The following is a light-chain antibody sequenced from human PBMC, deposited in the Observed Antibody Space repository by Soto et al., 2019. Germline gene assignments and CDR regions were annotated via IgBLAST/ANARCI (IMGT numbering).Light chain of an antibody. Sequence: EIVFTHSPGTLSLSPRERANPSIGASQSVSISHLAWYQQKLGQAPRLLIYDASNRATGIPARFSGGGSGTDFTLTISRLEPEDFAVYYCQQFSSYPLTFGGGTKVDI. J-gene: IGKJ4*01. CDR3: QQFSSYPLT. V-gene: IGKV3-20*01. CDR1: QSVSISH. CDR2: DAS.